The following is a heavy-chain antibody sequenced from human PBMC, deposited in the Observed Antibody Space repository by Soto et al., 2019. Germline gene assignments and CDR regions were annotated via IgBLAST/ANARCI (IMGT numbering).Heavy chain of an antibody. V-gene: IGHV3-33*08. CDR2: IWYDGSNK. D-gene: IGHD4-17*01. Sequence: GGSLRLSCAASGFTFSSYAMHWVRQAPGKGLEWVAVIWYDGSNKYYADSVKGRFTISRDNSKNTLYLQMNSLRAEDTAVYYCARDRSYGDYHEYYFDYWGQGTLVTVSS. CDR1: GFTFSSYA. CDR3: ARDRSYGDYHEYYFDY. J-gene: IGHJ4*02.